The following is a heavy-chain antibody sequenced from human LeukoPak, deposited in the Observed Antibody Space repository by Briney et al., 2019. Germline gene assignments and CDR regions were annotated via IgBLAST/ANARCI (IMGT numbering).Heavy chain of an antibody. J-gene: IGHJ5*02. D-gene: IGHD3-10*01. CDR2: ISGSGGST. V-gene: IGHV3-23*01. CDR1: GFTFSSYA. CDR3: ARDVTMVRGARYRPYKWFDP. Sequence: GGSLRLSCAASGFTFSSYAMSWVRQAPGKGLEWVSAISGSGGSTYYADSVKGRFTISRDNSKNTLYLQMNSLRAEDTAVYYCARDVTMVRGARYRPYKWFDPWGQGTLVTVSS.